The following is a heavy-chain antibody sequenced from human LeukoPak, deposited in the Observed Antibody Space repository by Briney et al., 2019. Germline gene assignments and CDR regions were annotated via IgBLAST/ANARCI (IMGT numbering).Heavy chain of an antibody. D-gene: IGHD5-24*01. Sequence: ASVKVSCKTSGYNFFKYAIHWVRQAPGQRFEWMGWIDGGNGDTRFSQKFQDRVSFTRDTFATTVYMELTSLRSGDTAVYYCARDQSRDIRVDFDYWGQGTLVIVSS. CDR2: IDGGNGDT. V-gene: IGHV1-3*01. J-gene: IGHJ4*02. CDR3: ARDQSRDIRVDFDY. CDR1: GYNFFKYA.